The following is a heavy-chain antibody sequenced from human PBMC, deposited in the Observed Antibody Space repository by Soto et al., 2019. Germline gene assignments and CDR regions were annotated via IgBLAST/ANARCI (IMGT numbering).Heavy chain of an antibody. Sequence: QLQRQESGPGLVKPSGTLSLTCTVSVGSISSSNCWSWVRQPPGKGLEWYGEIYNSWSTNFNPSLKCRVTIAIDKSKNPFSLKLNSVTAAYTAVYYCARVSGSYYYGMDVWGQGTTVTGSS. J-gene: IGHJ6*02. V-gene: IGHV4-4*02. CDR1: VGSISSSNC. CDR3: ARVSGSYYYGMDV. CDR2: IYNSWST.